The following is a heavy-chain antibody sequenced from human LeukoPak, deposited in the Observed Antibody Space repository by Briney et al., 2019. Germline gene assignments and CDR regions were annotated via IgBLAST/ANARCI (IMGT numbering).Heavy chain of an antibody. D-gene: IGHD3-22*01. CDR1: GGSISSYY. Sequence: SETLSLTCTVSGGSISSYYWSWIRQPPGKGLEWIGYIYYSGSTNYNPSLKSRVTISVDTSKNQFSLKLSSVTAADTAVYYCARLYYYDSIGLAFDIWGQGTMVTVSS. V-gene: IGHV4-59*01. CDR2: IYYSGST. J-gene: IGHJ3*02. CDR3: ARLYYYDSIGLAFDI.